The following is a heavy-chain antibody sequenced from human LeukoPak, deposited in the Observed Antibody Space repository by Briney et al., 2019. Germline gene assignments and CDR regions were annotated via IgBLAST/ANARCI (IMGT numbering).Heavy chain of an antibody. D-gene: IGHD1-26*01. CDR2: INPNSGDT. CDR3: ARVMWGATAFDY. CDR1: GYTFTSYY. Sequence: ASVKVSCKASGYTFTSYYMHWVRQAPGQGPEWMGWINPNSGDTNYARKFQGRVTLTTDTSISTAYMELSRLRSDDTAVYYCARVMWGATAFDYWGQGTLVTVSS. V-gene: IGHV1-2*02. J-gene: IGHJ4*02.